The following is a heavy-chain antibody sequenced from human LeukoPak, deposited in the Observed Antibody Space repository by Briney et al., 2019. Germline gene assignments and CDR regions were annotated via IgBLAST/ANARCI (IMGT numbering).Heavy chain of an antibody. V-gene: IGHV3-21*01. CDR3: ARGDYAPGIIEY. D-gene: IGHD4-17*01. CDR2: LSSSSSYL. Sequence: GGSLRLSCAASGFTFSSYEMNWVRQAPGKGLEWVSSLSSSSSYLYYADSVQGRFTISRDNAKNSLYLQMNSLRAEDTAVYYCARGDYAPGIIEYWGQGTLVTVSS. CDR1: GFTFSSYE. J-gene: IGHJ4*02.